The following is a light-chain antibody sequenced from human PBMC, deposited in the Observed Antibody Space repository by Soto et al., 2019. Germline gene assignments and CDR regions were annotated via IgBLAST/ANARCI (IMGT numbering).Light chain of an antibody. V-gene: IGLV2-14*01. Sequence: QSALTQPASVSGSPGQSITISCTGTSSDVGGYNHVSWYQQHPGKAPQLMIYDVSNRPSGVSSRFSGSKSANTASLTISGLQAEDEANYYCSSYTSSSTLVFGGGTKVTVL. CDR2: DVS. J-gene: IGLJ2*01. CDR1: SSDVGGYNH. CDR3: SSYTSSSTLV.